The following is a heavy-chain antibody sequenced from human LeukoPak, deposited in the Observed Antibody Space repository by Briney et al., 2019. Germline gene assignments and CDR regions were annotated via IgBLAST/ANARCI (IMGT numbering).Heavy chain of an antibody. CDR2: IKQDGSEK. J-gene: IGHJ6*02. CDR3: ARRLVRYYYYGMDV. D-gene: IGHD6-19*01. CDR1: GFTFGSYW. Sequence: GGSLRLSCAASGFTFGSYWMSWVRQAPGKGLEWVANIKQDGSEKYYVDSVKGRFTISRDNAKNSLYLQMNSLRAEDTAVYYCARRLVRYYYYGMDVWGQGTTVTVSS. V-gene: IGHV3-7*01.